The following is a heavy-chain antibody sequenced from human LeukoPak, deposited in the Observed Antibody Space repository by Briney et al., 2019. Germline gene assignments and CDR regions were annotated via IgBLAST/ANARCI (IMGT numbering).Heavy chain of an antibody. CDR3: AKDLLGYSYGSFLRVNYYYYGMDV. V-gene: IGHV3-66*01. Sequence: PGGSLRLSCAASGFTVSSNYMSWVRHAPGKGLEWVSVIYSGGSTYYADSVKGRFTISRDNSKNTLYLQMNSLRAEDTAVYYCAKDLLGYSYGSFLRVNYYYYGMDVWGQGTTVTVSS. D-gene: IGHD5-18*01. CDR2: IYSGGST. J-gene: IGHJ6*02. CDR1: GFTVSSNY.